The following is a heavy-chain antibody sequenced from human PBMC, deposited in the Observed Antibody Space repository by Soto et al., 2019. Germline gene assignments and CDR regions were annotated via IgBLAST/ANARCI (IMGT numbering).Heavy chain of an antibody. D-gene: IGHD3-16*01. CDR1: GFNFSSYG. Sequence: QVQLVESGGGVVQPGRSLRLSCAASGFNFSSYGMHWVRQAPGKGLEWVAVIWYDGSNKYYADSVKGRFTISRDNSKNTLYLQMNSLRAEDTAVYYCARRWGYDAFDIWGQGTMVTVSS. J-gene: IGHJ3*02. CDR2: IWYDGSNK. V-gene: IGHV3-33*01. CDR3: ARRWGYDAFDI.